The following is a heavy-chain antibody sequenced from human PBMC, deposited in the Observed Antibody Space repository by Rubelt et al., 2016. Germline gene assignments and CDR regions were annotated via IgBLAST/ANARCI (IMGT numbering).Heavy chain of an antibody. D-gene: IGHD3-9*01. V-gene: IGHV3-33*08. CDR1: GFTFSSYG. Sequence: QLVESGGGVVQPGKSLRLSCAASGFTFSSYGMHWVRQAPGKGLEWVAVIWYDGSNKYYADSVKGRFTISRDNSKKMLYLQINSLRAEDTAVYYCATPGNFDAFDMWGQGTMVTVSS. CDR2: IWYDGSNK. J-gene: IGHJ3*02. CDR3: ATPGNFDAFDM.